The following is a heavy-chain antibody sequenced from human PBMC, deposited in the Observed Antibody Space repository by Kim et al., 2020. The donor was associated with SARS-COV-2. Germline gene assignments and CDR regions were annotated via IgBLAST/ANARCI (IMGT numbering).Heavy chain of an antibody. CDR3: VRENVWAGDI. V-gene: IGHV3-48*04. CDR1: AFTLSLYS. D-gene: IGHD3-16*01. J-gene: IGHJ3*02. Sequence: GGSLRLSCATSAFTLSLYSMNWVRQSPGKGLEWVSHISGGGTITKHADSVRGRFTISRDNAKNTLFLQMNSLRAEDTAVYYCVRENVWAGDIWGLGTMVT. CDR2: ISGGGTIT.